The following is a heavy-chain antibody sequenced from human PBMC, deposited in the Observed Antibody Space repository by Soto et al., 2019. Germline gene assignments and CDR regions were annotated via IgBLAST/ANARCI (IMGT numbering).Heavy chain of an antibody. CDR1: GYTFTSYD. D-gene: IGHD3-3*01. Sequence: ASVKVSCKASGYTFTSYDINWVRLATGQGLEWMGWMNPNSGNTGYAQKFQGRVTMTRNTSISTAYMELSSLRSEDTAVYYCARGRSGYSTVNWFDPWGQGTLVTVSS. J-gene: IGHJ5*02. CDR3: ARGRSGYSTVNWFDP. CDR2: MNPNSGNT. V-gene: IGHV1-8*01.